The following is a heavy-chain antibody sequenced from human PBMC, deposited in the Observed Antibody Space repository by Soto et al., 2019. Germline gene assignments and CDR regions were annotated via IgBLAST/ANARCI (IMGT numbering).Heavy chain of an antibody. J-gene: IGHJ6*02. CDR2: INAGNGNT. CDR3: SRNLSGWGLTNGHIGMDG. Sequence: QVRLVQSGTEVKKPGASVMVSCKASGYTFANYAIHWVRQAPGQDFEWMGWINAGNGNTRNSQKFQGRVTFTRDTSATTAHMEVGSLRFEDTAVYYSSRNLSGWGLTNGHIGMDGGGQGTT. V-gene: IGHV1-3*01. D-gene: IGHD3-10*01. CDR1: GYTFANYA.